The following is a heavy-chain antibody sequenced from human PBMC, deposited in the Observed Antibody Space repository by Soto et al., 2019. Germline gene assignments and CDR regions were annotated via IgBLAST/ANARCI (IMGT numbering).Heavy chain of an antibody. CDR1: GYTFTTYD. Sequence: QVQLVQSGAEVKKPGASVKVSCKASGYTFTTYDINWVRQATGQGLEWMGRMNPKSGNTDYAQKFQGRVTMTRNTSISTAYMEVSSLRSEDTAVYYCARGPYYYYYMAVWGKGTTVTVSS. V-gene: IGHV1-8*01. CDR3: ARGPYYYYYMAV. CDR2: MNPKSGNT. J-gene: IGHJ6*03.